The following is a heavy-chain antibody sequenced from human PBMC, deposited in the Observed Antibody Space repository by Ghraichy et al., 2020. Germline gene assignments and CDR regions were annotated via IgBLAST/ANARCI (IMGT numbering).Heavy chain of an antibody. CDR1: GGSFSGYY. V-gene: IGHV4-34*01. Sequence: SETLSLTCAVYGGSFSGYYWSWIRQPPGKGLEWIGEINHSGSTNYNPSLKSRVTISVDTSKNQFSLKLSSVTAADTAVYYCARASHREMAPVGATKTLFDYWGQGTLVTVSS. CDR2: INHSGST. J-gene: IGHJ4*02. CDR3: ARASHREMAPVGATKTLFDY. D-gene: IGHD1-26*01.